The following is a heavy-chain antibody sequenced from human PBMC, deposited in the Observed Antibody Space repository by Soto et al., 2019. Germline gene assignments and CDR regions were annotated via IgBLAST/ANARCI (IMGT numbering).Heavy chain of an antibody. CDR1: GGSISSYY. V-gene: IGHV4-4*07. D-gene: IGHD2-2*01. CDR2: IYTSGST. Sequence: SETLSPTRTVAGGSISSYYWSWIRQPAGKGLEWIGRIYTSGSTNYTPSLKSRVTMSVDTSKNPFSLKLSSVTAADTAVYYCARDLGCSSTSCYEPKNNNWFDPWGQGTLVTGS. J-gene: IGHJ5*02. CDR3: ARDLGCSSTSCYEPKNNNWFDP.